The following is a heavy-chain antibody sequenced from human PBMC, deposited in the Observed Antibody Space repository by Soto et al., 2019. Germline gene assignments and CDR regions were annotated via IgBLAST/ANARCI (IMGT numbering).Heavy chain of an antibody. V-gene: IGHV1-18*01. Sequence: ASVKVSCKASGYTFTSYGISWVRQAPGQGLEWMGWISAYNGNTNYAQKLQGRVTMTTDTSTSTAYMELRILRSDDTAVYYCARDGLIVYYDFWSGYWNWFDPWGQGTLVTVSS. CDR2: ISAYNGNT. CDR3: ARDGLIVYYDFWSGYWNWFDP. CDR1: GYTFTSYG. J-gene: IGHJ5*02. D-gene: IGHD3-3*01.